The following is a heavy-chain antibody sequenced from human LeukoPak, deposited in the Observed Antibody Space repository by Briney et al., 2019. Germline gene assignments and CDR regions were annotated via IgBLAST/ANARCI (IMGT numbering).Heavy chain of an antibody. CDR2: IYHSGST. J-gene: IGHJ4*02. Sequence: SETLSLTCTVSGYSISSGYYWGWIRQPPGKGLEWIGSIYHSGSTYYNPSLKSRVTISVDTSKNQFSLKLSSVTAADTAVYYCARLWIQLWAPFDYWGQGTLVTVSS. CDR1: GYSISSGYY. V-gene: IGHV4-38-2*02. D-gene: IGHD5-18*01. CDR3: ARLWIQLWAPFDY.